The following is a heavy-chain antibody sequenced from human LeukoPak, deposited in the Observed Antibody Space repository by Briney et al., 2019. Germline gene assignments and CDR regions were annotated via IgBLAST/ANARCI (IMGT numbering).Heavy chain of an antibody. Sequence: GGSLRLSCAASGSPFSSYGMHGVRRAPARGREWVAVISYDGSNKYYADSVKGRFTISRDNSKNTLYLQMNSLRAEDTAVYYCAKDQSAYYYDSSGYYRGPFDYWGQGTLVTVSS. CDR2: ISYDGSNK. CDR3: AKDQSAYYYDSSGYYRGPFDY. V-gene: IGHV3-30*18. J-gene: IGHJ4*02. D-gene: IGHD3-22*01. CDR1: GSPFSSYG.